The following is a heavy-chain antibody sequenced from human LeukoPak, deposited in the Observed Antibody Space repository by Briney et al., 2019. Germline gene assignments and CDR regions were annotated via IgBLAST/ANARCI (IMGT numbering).Heavy chain of an antibody. Sequence: SETLSLTCTVSGGSISSGSYYWSWIRQPAGKGLEWIGRIYTSGSTNYNPSLKSRVTISVDTSKNQFSLKLSSVTAADTAVYYCARVGAGFGELLSYFDYWGQGTLVTVSS. D-gene: IGHD3-10*01. J-gene: IGHJ4*02. V-gene: IGHV4-61*02. CDR2: IYTSGST. CDR3: ARVGAGFGELLSYFDY. CDR1: GGSISSGSYY.